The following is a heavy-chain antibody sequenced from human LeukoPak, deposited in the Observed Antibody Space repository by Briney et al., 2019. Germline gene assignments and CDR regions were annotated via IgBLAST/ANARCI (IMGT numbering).Heavy chain of an antibody. D-gene: IGHD3-3*01. Sequence: KPSETLSLTCAVYGGSFSGYYWSWIRQPPGKGLEWIGYIYYSGSTYYNPSLKSRVTISVDTSKNQFSLKLSSVTAADTAVYYCARGEVLRFLEWLPAYWFDPWGQGTLVTVSS. CDR3: ARGEVLRFLEWLPAYWFDP. J-gene: IGHJ5*02. CDR2: IYYSGST. V-gene: IGHV4-30-4*08. CDR1: GGSFSGYY.